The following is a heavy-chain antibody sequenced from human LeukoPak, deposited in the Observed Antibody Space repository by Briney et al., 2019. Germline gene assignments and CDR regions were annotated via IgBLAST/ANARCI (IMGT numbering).Heavy chain of an antibody. CDR3: ARGRYYDFWSGYYNGFYGMDV. Sequence: ASVKVSCKASGYTFTNYDINWVRRATGQGLEWMGWMNPNSGNTGYAQKFQGRVTMTRSTSISTAYMELSSLTSEDTAVYYCARGRYYDFWSGYYNGFYGMDVWGQGTTVTVSS. D-gene: IGHD3-3*01. J-gene: IGHJ6*02. CDR2: MNPNSGNT. V-gene: IGHV1-8*01. CDR1: GYTFTNYD.